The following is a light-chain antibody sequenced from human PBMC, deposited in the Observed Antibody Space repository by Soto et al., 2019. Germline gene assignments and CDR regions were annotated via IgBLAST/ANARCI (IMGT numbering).Light chain of an antibody. CDR3: QQYSTYEWT. CDR1: QTISSW. J-gene: IGKJ1*01. Sequence: DIQMTQSSSTLSASVGDRVTITCRASQTISSWLAWYQQKPGKAPNLLIYQASRLESGVPSRFSGSGFVTEFTRTISSLQPDDFATYYCQQYSTYEWTFGQGTKVEIK. CDR2: QAS. V-gene: IGKV1-5*03.